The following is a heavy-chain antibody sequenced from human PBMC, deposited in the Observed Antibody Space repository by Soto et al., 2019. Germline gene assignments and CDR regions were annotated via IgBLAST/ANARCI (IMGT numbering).Heavy chain of an antibody. D-gene: IGHD2-15*01. V-gene: IGHV3-30-3*01. CDR3: ARSIVPKVTRIIDT. CDR2: ISYDGTDK. CDR1: GFTFSAYG. Sequence: GGSLRLSCAASGFTFSAYGLHWVRQAPGKGLEWVALISYDGTDKTYADSVKGRFTISRDNSQNTLSLQMNSLGPEDTAVYYCARSIVPKVTRIIDTWGQATLVTVYS. J-gene: IGHJ5*01.